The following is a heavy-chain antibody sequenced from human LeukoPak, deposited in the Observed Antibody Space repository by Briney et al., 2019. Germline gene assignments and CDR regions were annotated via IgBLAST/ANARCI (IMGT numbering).Heavy chain of an antibody. J-gene: IGHJ4*02. CDR2: IRSKASGGTT. Sequence: QSGGSLRLSCTASGFTFGDYAISWVRQAPGKGLEWVGFIRSKASGGTTEYAASVKGRFSISRDDSKTIAYLQMNSLKSEDTAVCYCTKYCSGVACYTDYWGQGTLVTVSS. D-gene: IGHD2-8*02. V-gene: IGHV3-49*04. CDR1: GFTFGDYA. CDR3: TKYCSGVACYTDY.